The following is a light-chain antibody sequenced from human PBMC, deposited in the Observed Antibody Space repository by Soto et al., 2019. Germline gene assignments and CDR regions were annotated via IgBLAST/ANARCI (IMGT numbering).Light chain of an antibody. CDR2: WAS. Sequence: DIVMTQSPESLAVSLGERATINCKSSQSILYNSNNKNYLAWYQQKAGQPPKLLIYWASTRESGVPNRFSGSGSGTDFTLTISSLQAEDGAVYYCQQYHDTPRTFGQGTKVEIK. V-gene: IGKV4-1*01. J-gene: IGKJ1*01. CDR3: QQYHDTPRT. CDR1: QSILYNSNNKNY.